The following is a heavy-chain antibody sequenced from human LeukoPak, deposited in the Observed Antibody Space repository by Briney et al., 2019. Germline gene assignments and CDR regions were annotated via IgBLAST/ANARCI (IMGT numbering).Heavy chain of an antibody. CDR2: IIPIFGTA. J-gene: IGHJ6*02. CDR3: ARFPRGFLIGRGMDV. V-gene: IGHV1-69*01. Sequence: PGGSLRLSCAASGFTFSSYAISWVRQAPGQGLEWMGGIIPIFGTANYAQKFQGRVTITADESTSTAYMELSSLRSEDSAVYYCARFPRGFLIGRGMDVWGQGTTVTVSS. D-gene: IGHD2-21*01. CDR1: GFTFSSYA.